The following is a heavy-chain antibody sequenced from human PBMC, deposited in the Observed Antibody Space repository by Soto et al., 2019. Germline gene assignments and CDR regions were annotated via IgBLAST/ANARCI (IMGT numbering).Heavy chain of an antibody. CDR1: GFTFNNYG. CDR3: AKDQGIAASHWID. J-gene: IGHJ3*01. D-gene: IGHD6-13*01. CDR2: ISNDANDK. V-gene: IGHV3-30*18. Sequence: QVQLVESGGGVVQPGRSLRLSCAASGFTFNNYGMHWVRQAPGKGLEWVAAISNDANDKYYADSVKGRLTISRDNSKNTLYLQVNSLTTEDTAVYYCAKDQGIAASHWIDWGQGTMVTVSS.